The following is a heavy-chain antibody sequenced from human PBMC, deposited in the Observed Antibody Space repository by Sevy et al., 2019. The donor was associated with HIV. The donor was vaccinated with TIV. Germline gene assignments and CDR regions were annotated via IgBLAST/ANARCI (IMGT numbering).Heavy chain of an antibody. CDR2: ISSSGSTI. Sequence: GGSLRLSCAASGFTFSDYYMSWIRQAPGKGLEWVSYISSSGSTIYYANSVKGRFTISRDNAKNSLYLQMNSLRAEDTAVYYCARANHVYNWKQYYFDYWGQGTLVTVSS. V-gene: IGHV3-11*01. J-gene: IGHJ4*02. CDR1: GFTFSDYY. D-gene: IGHD1-20*01. CDR3: ARANHVYNWKQYYFDY.